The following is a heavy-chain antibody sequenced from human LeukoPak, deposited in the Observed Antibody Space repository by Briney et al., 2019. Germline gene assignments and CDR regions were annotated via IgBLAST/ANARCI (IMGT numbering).Heavy chain of an antibody. J-gene: IGHJ4*02. CDR3: AQGYSSGWYPN. CDR2: IDVSGDTE. CDR1: GFTITNYG. V-gene: IGHV3-23*01. D-gene: IGHD6-19*01. Sequence: GSLRLSCAVSGFTITNYGMSWVRQAPGKGLEWVPAIDVSGDTEYYADSVKGRFIISRDNSRNTLYLQINSLRGEDTALYYCAQGYSSGWYPNWGQGTLVTVSS.